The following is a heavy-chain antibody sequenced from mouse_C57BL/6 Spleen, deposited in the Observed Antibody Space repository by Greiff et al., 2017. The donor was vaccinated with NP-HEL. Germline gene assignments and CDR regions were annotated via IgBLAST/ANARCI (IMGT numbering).Heavy chain of an antibody. D-gene: IGHD1-1*01. CDR3: ARLGGLQTVVDTSPGYFDY. V-gene: IGHV1-64*01. J-gene: IGHJ2*01. Sequence: QVQLQQPGAELVKPGASVKLSCKASGYTFTSYWMHWVKQRPGQGLEWIGMIHPNSGSTNYNEKFKSKATLTVDKSSSTAYMQLSSLTSEDSAVYYCARLGGLQTVVDTSPGYFDYWGQGTTLTVSS. CDR2: IHPNSGST. CDR1: GYTFTSYW.